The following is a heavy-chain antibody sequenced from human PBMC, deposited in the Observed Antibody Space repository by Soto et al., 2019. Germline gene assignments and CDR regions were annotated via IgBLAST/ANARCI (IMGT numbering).Heavy chain of an antibody. CDR2: INHSGST. J-gene: IGHJ4*02. CDR3: ARRGDSGSYPYYFDY. D-gene: IGHD1-26*01. Sequence: QVQLQQWGAGLLKPSETLSLTCAVYGGSFSGYYWSWIRQPPGKGLEWIGEINHSGSTNYNPSLKRRVTISVDTSKNQFSLKLSSVTAADTAVYYCARRGDSGSYPYYFDYWGQGTLVTVSS. CDR1: GGSFSGYY. V-gene: IGHV4-34*01.